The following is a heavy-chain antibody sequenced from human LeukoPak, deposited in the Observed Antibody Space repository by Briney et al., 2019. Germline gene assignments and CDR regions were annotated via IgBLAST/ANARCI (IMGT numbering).Heavy chain of an antibody. CDR1: GFTVRGFA. Sequence: GGSLRLSCAASGFTVRGFAMSWVRRTPGKGLEWVSGISGSGDNTLYADSVKGRFTISRDNSKNTLYLEMNSLRAEDTAIYYCAKMKGHPLPKYYMDVWGQGTTVTVSS. V-gene: IGHV3-23*01. J-gene: IGHJ6*01. CDR3: AKMKGHPLPKYYMDV. D-gene: IGHD1-26*01. CDR2: ISGSGDNT.